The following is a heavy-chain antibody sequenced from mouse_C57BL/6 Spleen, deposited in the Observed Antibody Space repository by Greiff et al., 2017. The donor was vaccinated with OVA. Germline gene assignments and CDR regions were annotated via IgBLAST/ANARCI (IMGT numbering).Heavy chain of an antibody. J-gene: IGHJ3*01. D-gene: IGHD2-1*01. CDR1: GFTFSSYT. V-gene: IGHV5-9*01. CDR2: IRGGGGNT. Sequence: EVKLQASGGGLVKPGGSLTLSCAASGFTFSSYTMSWVRQTPEKRLEWVATIRGGGGNTYSPDSVTGRFIISRAHAKNTLDLKMSCMRSEDTALDYCARHDWGNYAWCDYWGQGTLVTVSA. CDR3: ARHDWGNYAWCDY.